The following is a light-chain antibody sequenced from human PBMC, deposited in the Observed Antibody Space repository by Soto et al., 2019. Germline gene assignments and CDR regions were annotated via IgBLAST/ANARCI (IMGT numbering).Light chain of an antibody. V-gene: IGLV2-14*02. CDR3: TSYASSDTFVV. CDR1: SDDLGPYTL. J-gene: IGLJ2*01. Sequence: QSVLTQPASVSGSPGQSITISCTGSSDDLGPYTLVSWYQQHPGKAPELMIYEVNFRPSGVSNRFSGSKSDNTASLTISGLRAEDEADYYCTSYASSDTFVVFGGGTKVTVL. CDR2: EVN.